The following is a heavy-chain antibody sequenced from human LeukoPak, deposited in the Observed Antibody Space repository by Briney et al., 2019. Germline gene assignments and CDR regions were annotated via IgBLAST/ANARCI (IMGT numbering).Heavy chain of an antibody. CDR1: RFTFSDYS. CDR2: ISSRSTYR. J-gene: IGHJ1*01. D-gene: IGHD4-17*01. Sequence: GGSLRLSCAASRFTFSDYSMNWVRQAPGKGLEWVSSISSRSTYRYYADSVKGRFTISIDNAKNSLCLQMNSLRAEDTAVYYCARDMTTATTCYRQHWGQGTLVTVSS. V-gene: IGHV3-21*06. CDR3: ARDMTTATTCYRQH.